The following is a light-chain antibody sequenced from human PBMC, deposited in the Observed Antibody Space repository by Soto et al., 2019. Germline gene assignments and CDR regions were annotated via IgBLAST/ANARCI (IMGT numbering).Light chain of an antibody. V-gene: IGKV3-11*01. Sequence: DIVLTQSPATLSLSPGERATLSCRASQSVSSYLAWYQHKPGQAPRLLIYDVSTRATGIPARFSGSGSGTDFTLTISSLEPDDYAVYYCQQRGTFGGGTKVDIK. CDR2: DVS. CDR3: QQRGT. J-gene: IGKJ4*01. CDR1: QSVSSY.